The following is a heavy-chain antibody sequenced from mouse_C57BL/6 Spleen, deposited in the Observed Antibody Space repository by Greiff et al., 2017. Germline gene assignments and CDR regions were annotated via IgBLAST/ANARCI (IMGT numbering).Heavy chain of an antibody. CDR2: ISSGGSYT. J-gene: IGHJ2*01. CDR1: GFTFSSYG. CDR3: ARHFSNLYYFDY. D-gene: IGHD2-5*01. V-gene: IGHV5-6*01. Sequence: EVQLVESGGDLVKPGGSLKLSCAASGFTFSSYGMSWVRQTPDKRLEWVATISSGGSYTYYPDSVKGRFTISRDNAKNTLYLQMSSLKSEDAARYYCARHFSNLYYFDYWGKGTTLTVSS.